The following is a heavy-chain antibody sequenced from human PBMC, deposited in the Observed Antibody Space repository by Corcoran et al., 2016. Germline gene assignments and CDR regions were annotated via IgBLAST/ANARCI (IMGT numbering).Heavy chain of an antibody. CDR2: MNPKSGNT. Sequence: QVQLVQSGAEVKKPGASVKVSGKASGYTFTSYDINWVRQATGQGLEWMGWMNPKSGNTGYAQKFKGRVTMTRNTSISTAYIELSSLRFEDTAVYYCETGLTKLVRYFYLLLPYFFDYWGQGTLVTVSS. V-gene: IGHV1-8*01. CDR3: ETGLTKLVRYFYLLLPYFFDY. J-gene: IGHJ4*02. D-gene: IGHD3-9*01. CDR1: GYTFTSYD.